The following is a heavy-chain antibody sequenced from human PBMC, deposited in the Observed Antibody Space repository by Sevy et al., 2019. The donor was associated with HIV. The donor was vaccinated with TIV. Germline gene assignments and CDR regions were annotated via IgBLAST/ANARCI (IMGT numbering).Heavy chain of an antibody. V-gene: IGHV1-2*02. CDR3: ASFANAADTQDY. CDR1: GYNFTDYY. Sequence: ASVKVSCKASGYNFTDYYMHWGRQAPGRGLEWMGWINPNSDDTNYAQKFQDRVTMTRDTSISTAYMELSRLRSDDTAVFYCASFANAADTQDYWGQGTLVTVSS. D-gene: IGHD3-16*01. J-gene: IGHJ4*02. CDR2: INPNSDDT.